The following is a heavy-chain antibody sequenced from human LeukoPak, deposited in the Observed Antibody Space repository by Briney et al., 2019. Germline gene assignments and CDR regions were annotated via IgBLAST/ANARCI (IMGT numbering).Heavy chain of an antibody. V-gene: IGHV3-23*01. CDR2: ISDTGNT. D-gene: IGHD2-15*01. CDR3: ARRGCSGGHCYLIDY. CDR1: GFALSSYA. J-gene: IGHJ4*02. Sequence: PGGSLRLSCAASGFALSSYAMSWVRQTPGKGLEWVSAISDTGNTYHADSVKGRFTISRDNAENSLYLQMNSLRAEDTAVYYCARRGCSGGHCYLIDYWGQGTLVTVSS.